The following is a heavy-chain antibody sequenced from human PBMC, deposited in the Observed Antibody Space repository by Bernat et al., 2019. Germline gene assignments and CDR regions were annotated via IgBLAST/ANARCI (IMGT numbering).Heavy chain of an antibody. CDR1: GGSISSGGYY. J-gene: IGHJ4*02. CDR2: IYYSGST. CDR3: ARGYLDSSGYLITN. V-gene: IGHV4-31*03. D-gene: IGHD3-22*01. Sequence: QVQLQESGPGLVKPSETLSLTCTVSGGSISSGGYYSSWIRQHPGKGLEWIGYIYYSGSTYYNPSLKSRLTISIDTSENQFSLKLSSVTAADTAVYYCARGYLDSSGYLITNWGQGTRVTVSS.